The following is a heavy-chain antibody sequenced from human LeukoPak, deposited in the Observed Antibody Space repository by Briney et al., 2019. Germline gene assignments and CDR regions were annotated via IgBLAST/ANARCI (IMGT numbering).Heavy chain of an antibody. J-gene: IGHJ4*02. CDR2: IRFDGSTQ. V-gene: IGHV3-30*02. Sequence: GGSLRLSCAASGFIFSNYVMHWVRHSPDKGLEWVTFIRFDGSTQYYADSVKGRFTISRDNSKDTLYLQMSSLRLEDTGVYYCAKEGGDGSPFDYWGQGILVTVSS. CDR3: AKEGGDGSPFDY. CDR1: GFIFSNYV. D-gene: IGHD5-24*01.